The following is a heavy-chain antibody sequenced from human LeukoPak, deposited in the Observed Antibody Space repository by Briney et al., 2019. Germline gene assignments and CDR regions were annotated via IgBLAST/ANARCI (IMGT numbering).Heavy chain of an antibody. Sequence: GGSLRLSCAASGFTFSSYAMSWVRQAPWKGLEWVSAISGSGGSTYYADSVKGRFTISRDNSKNTLYLQMNSLRAEDTAVYYCAKDRGTSFIWYYFDYWGQGTLVTVSS. J-gene: IGHJ4*02. CDR1: GFTFSSYA. D-gene: IGHD2-2*01. V-gene: IGHV3-23*01. CDR3: AKDRGTSFIWYYFDY. CDR2: ISGSGGST.